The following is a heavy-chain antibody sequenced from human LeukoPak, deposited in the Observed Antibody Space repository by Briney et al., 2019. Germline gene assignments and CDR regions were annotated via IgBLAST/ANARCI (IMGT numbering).Heavy chain of an antibody. CDR3: AKEKNPNIVVVTDY. D-gene: IGHD3-22*01. J-gene: IGHJ4*02. Sequence: PGGSLRLSCAAPGFTFSSYAKSWVRQAPGKGLEWVSAISGSGGSTYYADSVKGRFTISRDNSKNTLYLQMNSLRAEDTAVYYCAKEKNPNIVVVTDYWGQGTLVTVSS. V-gene: IGHV3-23*01. CDR1: GFTFSSYA. CDR2: ISGSGGST.